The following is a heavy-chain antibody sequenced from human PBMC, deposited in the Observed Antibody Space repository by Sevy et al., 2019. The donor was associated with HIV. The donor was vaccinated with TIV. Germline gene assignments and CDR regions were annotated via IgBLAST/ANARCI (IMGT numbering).Heavy chain of an antibody. D-gene: IGHD3-16*01. V-gene: IGHV3-23*01. J-gene: IGHJ3*02. CDR1: GFTFSSYA. CDR2: ISGSGGST. Sequence: GGSLRLSCAASGFTFSSYAMSWVRQAPGKGLEWVSAISGSGGSTYYADSVKGRFTISRDNSKNTLYLQMNSLRAEDTSVYYCARGNYVRVQPNDAFDIWGQGTMVTVSS. CDR3: ARGNYVRVQPNDAFDI.